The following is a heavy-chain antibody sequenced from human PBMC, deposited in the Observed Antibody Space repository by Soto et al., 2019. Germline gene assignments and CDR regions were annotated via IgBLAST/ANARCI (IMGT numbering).Heavy chain of an antibody. CDR2: IWYDGSNK. D-gene: IGHD1-7*01. CDR3: ARVGLELRYYFDY. V-gene: IGHV3-33*01. Sequence: ESGGGVVQPGRSLRLSCAASGFTFSSYGMHWVRQAPGKGLEWVAVIWYDGSNKYYADSVKGRFTISRDNSKNTLYLQMNSLRAEDTAVYYCARVGLELRYYFDYWGQGTLVTVSS. CDR1: GFTFSSYG. J-gene: IGHJ4*02.